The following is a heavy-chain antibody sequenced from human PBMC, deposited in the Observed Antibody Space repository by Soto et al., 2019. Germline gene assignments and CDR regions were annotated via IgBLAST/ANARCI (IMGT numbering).Heavy chain of an antibody. CDR1: GYNFANYW. V-gene: IGHV5-51*01. Sequence: RGESLKISCKGSGYNFANYWIGWVRQMSGKGLKWMGIIRPSTSDTHYSPTFQGQVTFSADKSISTAYLQCASLKASDTAMYYCITRRYDGYDLKFLYGGHGTQVTVSS. CDR2: IRPSTSDT. CDR3: ITRRYDGYDLKFLY. J-gene: IGHJ4*01. D-gene: IGHD5-12*01.